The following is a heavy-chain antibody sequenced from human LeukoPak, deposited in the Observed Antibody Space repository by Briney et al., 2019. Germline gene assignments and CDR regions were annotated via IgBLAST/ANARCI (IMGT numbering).Heavy chain of an antibody. CDR3: ARGGSGSGYLYYFDY. J-gene: IGHJ4*02. CDR2: INSNSGDT. V-gene: IGHV1-2*06. Sequence: SVKVSCKASGYSFSDYSMHWVRQAPGQGLEWMGRINSNSGDTMYAQNFQGRVTMTRDTSINTAYMELSGLTSDDTAVYYCARGGSGSGYLYYFDYWGQGTLVSVSS. D-gene: IGHD3-10*01. CDR1: GYSFSDYS.